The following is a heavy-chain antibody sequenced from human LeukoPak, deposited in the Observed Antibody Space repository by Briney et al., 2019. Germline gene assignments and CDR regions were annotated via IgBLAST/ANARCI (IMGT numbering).Heavy chain of an antibody. V-gene: IGHV3-21*01. CDR1: GFTFSSYS. CDR3: ARGSSGSYYTLFDY. J-gene: IGHJ4*02. Sequence: GGSLRLSCAASGFTFSSYSMNWVRQPPGKGLEWVSSITSSSTYIYYADSMKGRFTISRDNAKNSLYLQMDSLRAEDTAVYYCARGSSGSYYTLFDYWGQGTLVTVSS. CDR2: ITSSSTYI. D-gene: IGHD1-26*01.